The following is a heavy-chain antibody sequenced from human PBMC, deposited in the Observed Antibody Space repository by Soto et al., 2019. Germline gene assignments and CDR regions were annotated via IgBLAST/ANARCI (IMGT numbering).Heavy chain of an antibody. J-gene: IGHJ3*02. CDR1: GFPFSSYS. Sequence: GGSLRLSCAACGFPFSSYSMNWVRQGPRKWLESVSSISSSSSYIYYADSVTGRFTISRDRAKNSLYLQMNSLRAEDTAVYYCARCEVTYYYDSSCYQASADAYDIWGQGTMVTV. V-gene: IGHV3-21*01. CDR2: ISSSSSYI. CDR3: ARCEVTYYYDSSCYQASADAYDI. D-gene: IGHD3-22*01.